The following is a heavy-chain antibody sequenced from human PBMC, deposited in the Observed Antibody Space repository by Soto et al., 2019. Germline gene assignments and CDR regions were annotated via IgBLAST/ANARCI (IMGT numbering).Heavy chain of an antibody. V-gene: IGHV6-1*01. Sequence: SQTLSLTCAITGDSVSSNSAGWSWVRQSPSRGLEWLGRTYYRSKWYYEYAVSVRGRITINPDTSKNQYSLQLSSVTPKDTAVYFCARGEQYSGRIFDYWGQGTLVTVSS. CDR3: ARGEQYSGRIFDY. D-gene: IGHD1-26*01. J-gene: IGHJ4*01. CDR1: GDSVSSNSAG. CDR2: TYYRSKWYY.